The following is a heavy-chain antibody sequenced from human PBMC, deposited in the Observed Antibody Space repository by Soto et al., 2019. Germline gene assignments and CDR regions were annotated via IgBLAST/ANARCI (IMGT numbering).Heavy chain of an antibody. V-gene: IGHV1-69*13. CDR1: GGTFSSYA. CDR2: IIPIFGAA. J-gene: IGHJ3*02. CDR3: ARGAGYYDSSGYYYRAFDI. Sequence: SVKVSCKAPGGTFSSYAINWVRQAPGHGLEWMGGIIPIFGAANYAQKFQGRVTITADESTSTAYMELSSLRSEDTAVYYCARGAGYYDSSGYYYRAFDIWGQGTMVTVSS. D-gene: IGHD3-22*01.